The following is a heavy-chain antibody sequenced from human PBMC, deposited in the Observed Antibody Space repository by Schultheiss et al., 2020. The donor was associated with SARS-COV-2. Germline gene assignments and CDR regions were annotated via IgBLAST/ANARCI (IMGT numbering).Heavy chain of an antibody. J-gene: IGHJ4*02. D-gene: IGHD6-13*01. Sequence: ASVKVSCKASGYTFTSYGISWVRQAPGQGLEWMGIINPSGGSTSYAQKFQGRVTMTTDTSTSTAYMELSSLRSEDTAVYYCARSAGIAAAGGAFDYWGQGTLVTVSS. CDR2: INPSGGST. V-gene: IGHV1-46*01. CDR3: ARSAGIAAAGGAFDY. CDR1: GYTFTSYG.